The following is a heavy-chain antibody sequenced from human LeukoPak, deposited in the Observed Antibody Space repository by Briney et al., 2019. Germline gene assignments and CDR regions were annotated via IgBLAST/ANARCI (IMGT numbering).Heavy chain of an antibody. CDR1: GFIFSNYA. D-gene: IGHD4-17*01. CDR2: ITGSGGTT. Sequence: PGGSLRLSCEASGFIFSNYAMSWVRQLPGRRLEWVSAITGSGGTTYYADSVKGRFTISRDNSKNTLYLQMNSLRAEDTAVYYCAKAPYGDYVAYWGQGTLVTVSS. V-gene: IGHV3-23*01. CDR3: AKAPYGDYVAY. J-gene: IGHJ4*02.